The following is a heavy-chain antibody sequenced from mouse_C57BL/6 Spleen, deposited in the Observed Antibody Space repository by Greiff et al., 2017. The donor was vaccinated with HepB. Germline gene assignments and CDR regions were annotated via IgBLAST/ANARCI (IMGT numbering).Heavy chain of an antibody. D-gene: IGHD2-4*01. J-gene: IGHJ3*01. CDR2: ISDGGSYT. CDR3: ARTLYYDYEGFAY. CDR1: GFTFSSYA. V-gene: IGHV5-4*03. Sequence: DVMLVESGGGLVKPGGSLKLSCAASGFTFSSYAMSWVRQTPEKRLEWVATISDGGSYTYYPDNVKGRFTIYRDNAKNNLYLQMSHLKSEDTAMYYCARTLYYDYEGFAYWGQGTLVTVSA.